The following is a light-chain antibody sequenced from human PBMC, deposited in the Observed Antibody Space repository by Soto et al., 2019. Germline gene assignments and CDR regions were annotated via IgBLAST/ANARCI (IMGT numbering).Light chain of an antibody. J-gene: IGKJ2*01. CDR3: QQYGSSPPTYT. CDR2: DAS. Sequence: IVLTQSPGIMSLSPGERATLSCRASQSVSSSYLAWYQQKPGQAPRLLIYDASSRATGVPDRFSGSGSGTDFTLTISRLEPEDFAVHYCQQYGSSPPTYTFGQGTKLEIK. V-gene: IGKV3-20*01. CDR1: QSVSSSY.